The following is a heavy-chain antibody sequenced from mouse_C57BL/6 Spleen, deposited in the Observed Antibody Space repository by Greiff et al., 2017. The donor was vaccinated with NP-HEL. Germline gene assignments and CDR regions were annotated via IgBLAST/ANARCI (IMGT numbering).Heavy chain of an antibody. Sequence: VQLQESGAELVRPGASVTLSCKASGYTFTDYEMHWVKQTPVHGLEWIGAIDPETGGTAYNQKFKGKAILTADKSSSTAYMELRSLTSEDSAVYYCTRDHYGSSYSRFAYWGQGTLVTVSA. CDR1: GYTFTDYE. CDR2: IDPETGGT. V-gene: IGHV1-15*01. D-gene: IGHD1-1*01. CDR3: TRDHYGSSYSRFAY. J-gene: IGHJ3*01.